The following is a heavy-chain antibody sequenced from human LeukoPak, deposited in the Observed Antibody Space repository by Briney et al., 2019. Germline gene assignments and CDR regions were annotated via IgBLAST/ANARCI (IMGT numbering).Heavy chain of an antibody. V-gene: IGHV3-33*06. J-gene: IGHJ4*02. CDR3: AKDRWTVVGATQGGLDY. CDR2: IWYDGGNK. Sequence: GGSLRLSCAASGFTFSSYGMHWVRQAPGKGLEWVAVIWYDGGNKYYADSVKGRFTISRDNSKNTLYLQMNSLRAEDTAVYYCAKDRWTVVGATQGGLDYWGQGTLVTVSS. CDR1: GFTFSSYG. D-gene: IGHD1-26*01.